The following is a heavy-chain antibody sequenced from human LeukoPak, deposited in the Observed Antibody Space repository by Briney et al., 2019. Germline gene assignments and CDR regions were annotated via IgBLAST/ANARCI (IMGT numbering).Heavy chain of an antibody. J-gene: IGHJ3*02. CDR3: ARQSRNYDYVWGSHAFDI. CDR1: GGSISSHY. CDR2: IYYSGST. Sequence: SETLSLTCTVSGGSISSHYWSWIRQPPGKGLEWIGSIYYSGSTYYNPSLKSRVTISVDTSKNQFSLKLSSVTAADTAVYYCARQSRNYDYVWGSHAFDIWGQGTMVTVSS. D-gene: IGHD3-16*01. V-gene: IGHV4-39*01.